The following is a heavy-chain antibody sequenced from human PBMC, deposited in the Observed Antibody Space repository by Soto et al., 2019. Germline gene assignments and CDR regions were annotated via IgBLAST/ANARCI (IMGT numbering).Heavy chain of an antibody. V-gene: IGHV3-23*01. CDR1: GFIFDSYD. J-gene: IGHJ6*02. Sequence: EVQLLESGGGLVQPGGSLRLSCTVSGFIFDSYDMSWVRQAPGKGLEWVSVISGSGVGTVYADSVRGRVTISRDNSKNTLYLHMNSLRPEDAALYYCVRHAKLTTVTSNVGYYYGLDVWGQGTTVTVSS. CDR3: VRHAKLTTVTSNVGYYYGLDV. CDR2: ISGSGVGT. D-gene: IGHD4-17*01.